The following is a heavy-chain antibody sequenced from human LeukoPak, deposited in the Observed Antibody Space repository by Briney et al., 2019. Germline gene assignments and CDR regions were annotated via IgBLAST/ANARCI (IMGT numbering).Heavy chain of an antibody. V-gene: IGHV3-21*01. CDR2: ISSSSSYK. CDR1: GFTFSSYS. J-gene: IGHJ5*02. CDR3: VRDLQRHYLGVAVAGRRRWFDP. D-gene: IGHD6-13*01. Sequence: GGSLRLSCAASGFTFSSYSMNWVRQAPGKGLEWVSSISSSSSYKYYPDPVKGRFTISRDNAKNSLYMQMISLRAEDTAIYYCVRDLQRHYLGVAVAGRRRWFDPWGQGTLVTVSS.